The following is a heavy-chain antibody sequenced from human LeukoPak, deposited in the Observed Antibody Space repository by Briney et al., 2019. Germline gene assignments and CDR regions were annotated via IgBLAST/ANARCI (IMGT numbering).Heavy chain of an antibody. CDR2: IYHSGST. J-gene: IGHJ6*03. V-gene: IGHV4-38-2*02. Sequence: SETLSLTCPVSGYSISSGYYWGWIRQPTGKGLEWIGSIYHSGSTYYNPSLKSRVTISVDTSKNQFSLKLSSVPAADTAVYYCARDHPDYYYYDMDVWVKGTTVTVSS. CDR3: ARDHPDYYYYDMDV. CDR1: GYSISSGYY.